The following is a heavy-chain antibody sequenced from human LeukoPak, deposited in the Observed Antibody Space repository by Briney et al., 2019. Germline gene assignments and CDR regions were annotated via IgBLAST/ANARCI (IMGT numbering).Heavy chain of an antibody. D-gene: IGHD4-17*01. Sequence: PSETLSLTCTVSGGSISSYYWSWIRQPPGKGLEWIGYIYYSGSTNYNPSLKSRVTISVDTSKNQFSLKLSSVTAADTAVYYCARANTVTTRFDYWGQGTLVTVSS. V-gene: IGHV4-59*12. CDR1: GGSISSYY. J-gene: IGHJ4*02. CDR3: ARANTVTTRFDY. CDR2: IYYSGST.